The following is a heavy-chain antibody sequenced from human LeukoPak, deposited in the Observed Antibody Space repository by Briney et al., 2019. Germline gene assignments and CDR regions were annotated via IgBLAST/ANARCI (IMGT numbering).Heavy chain of an antibody. J-gene: IGHJ4*02. CDR3: ARRDPFDY. CDR2: ISSDSGTL. CDR1: GFTFSNYG. V-gene: IGHV3-48*02. Sequence: GRSLRLSCAASGFTFSNYGMHWVRQAPGKGLEWISFISSDSGTLYYADSVKGRFTISRDNAANSLYLQMNNLRDEDTAVYYCARRDPFDYWGQGTMVTVSS.